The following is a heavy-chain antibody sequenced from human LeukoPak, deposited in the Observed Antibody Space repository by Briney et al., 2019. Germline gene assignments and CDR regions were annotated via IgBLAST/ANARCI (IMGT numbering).Heavy chain of an antibody. D-gene: IGHD3-10*01. CDR3: ARAKSKRGDLDY. CDR2: IYSSGST. J-gene: IGHJ4*02. CDR1: SGSISSGTYY. V-gene: IGHV4-61*02. Sequence: SETLSLTCTVSSGSISSGTYYWSWIRQPAGKGLEWIGRIYSSGSTNYNPSLKSRVTISVGTSKNQFSLKLSSVTAADTAVYYCARAKSKRGDLDYWGQGTLVTVSS.